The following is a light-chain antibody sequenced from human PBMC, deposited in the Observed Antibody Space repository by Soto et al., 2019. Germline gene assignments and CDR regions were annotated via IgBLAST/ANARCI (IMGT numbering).Light chain of an antibody. J-gene: IGKJ5*01. CDR1: QGISNY. CDR2: AAS. Sequence: DIQMTQSPSSLSASVGDRVTITCRASQGISNYLAWYQQKPGKVPKLLIYAASTLQSGVPSRFSGSGSGTDFTLTISSLQPDDVATYYCQKYKSAPPITFVQGTRLEIK. CDR3: QKYKSAPPIT. V-gene: IGKV1-27*01.